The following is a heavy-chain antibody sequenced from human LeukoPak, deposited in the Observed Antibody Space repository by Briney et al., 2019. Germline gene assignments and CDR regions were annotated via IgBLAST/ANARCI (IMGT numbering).Heavy chain of an antibody. Sequence: SGTLSLTCTVSGGSISSGGYYWSWIRQHPGKGLEWIGYIYYSGSTYYNPSLKSRVTISVDTSKNQFSLKLSSVTAADTAVYYCARLRVVPAAMRFDYWGQGTLVTVSS. V-gene: IGHV4-31*03. CDR2: IYYSGST. CDR3: ARLRVVPAAMRFDY. D-gene: IGHD2-2*01. CDR1: GGSISSGGYY. J-gene: IGHJ4*02.